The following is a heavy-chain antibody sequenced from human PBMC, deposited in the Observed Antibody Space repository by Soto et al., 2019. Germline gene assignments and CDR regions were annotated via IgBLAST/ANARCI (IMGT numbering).Heavy chain of an antibody. CDR2: IIDSGGST. D-gene: IGHD1-26*01. CDR3: GKGRSYYYYYGVDV. J-gene: IGHJ6*02. CDR1: GFTFSSCA. Sequence: GGSLRLSCAASGFTFSSCAMGGVRQAPGKGLEWVSDIIDSGGSTYYADAVKGRFTISRDNSKSTLYLQMNSLRAEDTAVYYCGKGRSYYYYYGVDVWGQGTTVTVSS. V-gene: IGHV3-23*01.